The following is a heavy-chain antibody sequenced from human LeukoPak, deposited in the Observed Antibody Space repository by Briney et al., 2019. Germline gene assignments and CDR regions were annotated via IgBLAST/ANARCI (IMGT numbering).Heavy chain of an antibody. V-gene: IGHV4-39*07. CDR3: ARDDYGDRGFDF. CDR1: GGSISSSSYY. Sequence: PSETLSLTCTVSGGSISSSSYYWGWIRQPPGKGLEWIGSIYYSGSTYYNPSLKSRVTISIDTSKNQFSLQLQSVTAADTAVYYCARDDYGDRGFDFWGQGSLLIVSS. CDR2: IYYSGST. J-gene: IGHJ4*02. D-gene: IGHD4-17*01.